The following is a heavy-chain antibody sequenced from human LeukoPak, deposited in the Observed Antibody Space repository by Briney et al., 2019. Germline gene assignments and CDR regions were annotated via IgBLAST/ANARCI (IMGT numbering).Heavy chain of an antibody. D-gene: IGHD3-10*01. Sequence: PGGSLRLSCAASGFTFSSYSMNWVRQAPGKGLEWVSSISSSSSYIYYADPVKGRFTISRDNAKNSLYLQMNSLRAEDTAVYYCAQTPGFYFDYWGQGTLVTVSS. CDR1: GFTFSSYS. J-gene: IGHJ4*02. V-gene: IGHV3-21*01. CDR3: AQTPGFYFDY. CDR2: ISSSSSYI.